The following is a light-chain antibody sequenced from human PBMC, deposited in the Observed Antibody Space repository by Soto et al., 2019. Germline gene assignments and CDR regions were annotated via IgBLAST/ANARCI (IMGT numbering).Light chain of an antibody. J-gene: IGKJ3*01. V-gene: IGKV3-20*01. CDR2: GAS. Sequence: EIVLTQSPGTLSLSPGERATLSCRASQSVTSTYLAWYQQKPGQPPRLLIYGASNRATGIPDRFSGSGSGTDFTLTISRLEPADFTVYYCQQYHSLPTTFGPGTKVDI. CDR3: QQYHSLPTT. CDR1: QSVTSTY.